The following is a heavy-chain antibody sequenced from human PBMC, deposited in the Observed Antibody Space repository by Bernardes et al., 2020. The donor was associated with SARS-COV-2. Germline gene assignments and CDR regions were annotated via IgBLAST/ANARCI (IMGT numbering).Heavy chain of an antibody. V-gene: IGHV3-48*01. CDR2: ISSSSSTI. J-gene: IGHJ5*02. D-gene: IGHD4-4*01. Sequence: GGSLRLSRAASGFTFSSYSMNWVRQAPGKGLEWVSYISSSSSTIYYADSVKGRFTISRDNAKNSLYLQMNSLRAEDTAVYYCARSGIDTVTDNWFDPWGQGTLVTVSS. CDR3: ARSGIDTVTDNWFDP. CDR1: GFTFSSYS.